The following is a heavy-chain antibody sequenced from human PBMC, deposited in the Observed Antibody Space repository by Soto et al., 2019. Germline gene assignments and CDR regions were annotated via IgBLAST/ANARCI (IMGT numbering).Heavy chain of an antibody. CDR2: TYPGDSDT. D-gene: IGHD2-15*01. CDR1: GYSFNSYW. CDR3: ARHGGSPGCYFDMDV. Sequence: GAYQKISCKGSGYSFNSYWINWVRQMPGQGLEWLGVTYPGDSDTRYSPSFQGQATISADKFINTAYLPWRRLMASDTAVYYSARHGGSPGCYFDMDVLDQGTTVTVS. V-gene: IGHV5-51*01. J-gene: IGHJ6*02.